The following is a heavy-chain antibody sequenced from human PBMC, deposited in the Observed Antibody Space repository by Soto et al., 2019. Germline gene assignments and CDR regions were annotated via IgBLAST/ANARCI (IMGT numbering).Heavy chain of an antibody. V-gene: IGHV3-30*18. CDR1: GFTFSSYG. J-gene: IGHJ6*02. D-gene: IGHD1-26*01. CDR3: AKDVVVGATTGLGDYYYYYGMDV. Sequence: PGGSLRLSCAASGFTFSSYGMHWVRQGPGKGLEWVAVISYDGINKYYADSVKGRFTISRYNSQNTLYLQMNSLRAEDTAVYYCAKDVVVGATTGLGDYYYYYGMDVWGQGTTVTVSS. CDR2: ISYDGINK.